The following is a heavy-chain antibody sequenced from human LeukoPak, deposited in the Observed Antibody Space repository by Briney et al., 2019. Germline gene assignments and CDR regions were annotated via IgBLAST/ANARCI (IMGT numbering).Heavy chain of an antibody. CDR1: GFNFGDYS. CDR3: TRDHDFWRGPLDV. J-gene: IGHJ6*04. Sequence: GGSLRLSCTASGFNFGDYSLSWFRQAPGVGLEWVAFIRRGGYGGTTEYAASVKGRFTSSRDDSKSIAYLQMNSLKTEDTGVYYCTRDHDFWRGPLDVWGKGTTVTVSS. CDR2: IRRGGYGGTT. D-gene: IGHD3-3*01. V-gene: IGHV3-49*03.